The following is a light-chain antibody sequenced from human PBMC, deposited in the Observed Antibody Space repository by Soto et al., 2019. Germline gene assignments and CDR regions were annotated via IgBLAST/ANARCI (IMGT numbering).Light chain of an antibody. Sequence: QSALTQPASMSGSPGQSITISCTGTSSDIGGYNYVSWYQRHPGKAPKLIIYDVTRRPSGVSPRFSGSKSGNTASLTISGLQAEDEADYYCGTWDNSLSAGVFGGGTKVTVL. CDR1: SSDIGGYNY. CDR2: DVT. J-gene: IGLJ2*01. CDR3: GTWDNSLSAGV. V-gene: IGLV2-14*01.